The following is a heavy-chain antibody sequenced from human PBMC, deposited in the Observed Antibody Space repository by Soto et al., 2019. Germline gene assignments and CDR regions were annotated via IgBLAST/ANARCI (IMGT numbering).Heavy chain of an antibody. CDR3: ARGCSGGACYVLEF. CDR2: INAATVMT. Sequence: QVQLVQSGAEVKKTGASVRVSCKASGYTFTSYAIHWVRQAPEQGLEWMGWINAATVMTKYSQKFQGRVTISRDTSANTMFMELSSLTSEDTAVYYCARGCSGGACYVLEFWGQGSLVTVST. CDR1: GYTFTSYA. V-gene: IGHV1-3*01. J-gene: IGHJ4*02. D-gene: IGHD2-15*01.